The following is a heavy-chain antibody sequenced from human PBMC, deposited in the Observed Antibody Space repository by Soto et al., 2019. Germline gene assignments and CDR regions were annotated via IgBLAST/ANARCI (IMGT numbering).Heavy chain of an antibody. CDR2: INQDGSEK. CDR3: SRSLDY. V-gene: IGHV3-7*01. CDR1: GFTFVTYW. J-gene: IGHJ4*02. Sequence: WGSLRLSCAASGFTFVTYWMDLVRQAPWKGLEWVANINQDGSEKNYVDSVKGRFTISRDNAKNSLYLQMSSLTAEDSALYYCSRSLDYWGQGTLVTVSS.